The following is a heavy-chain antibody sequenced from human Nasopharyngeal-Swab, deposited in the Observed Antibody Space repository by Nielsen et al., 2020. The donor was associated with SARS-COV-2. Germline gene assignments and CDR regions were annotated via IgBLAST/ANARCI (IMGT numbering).Heavy chain of an antibody. CDR1: GFTFSSYG. J-gene: IGHJ4*02. D-gene: IGHD6-13*01. Sequence: GESLKISCAASGFTFSSYGMHWDRQAPGKGLEWVAVIWYDGSNKYYADSVKGRFTISRDNSKNTLYLQMNSLRAEDTAVYYCARDLGGAAAGTDYWGQGTLVTVSS. CDR2: IWYDGSNK. V-gene: IGHV3-33*01. CDR3: ARDLGGAAAGTDY.